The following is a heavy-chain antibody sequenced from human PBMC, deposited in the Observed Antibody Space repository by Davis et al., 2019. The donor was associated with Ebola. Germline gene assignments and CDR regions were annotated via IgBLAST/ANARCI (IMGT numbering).Heavy chain of an antibody. Sequence: GSLRLSCAVYGGSFSGYYWSWIRQPPGKGLEWIGEINHSGSTNYNLSLKSRVTISVDKSKNQFSLKLSSVTAADTAVYYCARDSTTTVTTLDYWGQGTLVTVSS. V-gene: IGHV4-34*01. D-gene: IGHD4-17*01. CDR1: GGSFSGYY. CDR2: INHSGST. CDR3: ARDSTTTVTTLDY. J-gene: IGHJ4*02.